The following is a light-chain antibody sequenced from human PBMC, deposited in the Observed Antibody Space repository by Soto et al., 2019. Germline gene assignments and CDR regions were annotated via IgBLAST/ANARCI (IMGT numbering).Light chain of an antibody. CDR2: RNS. CDR1: SSNIVSNY. V-gene: IGLV1-47*01. CDR3: AAWDDSLSGRV. Sequence: QSVLTQPPSASGTPGQRVTISCSGSSSNIVSNYVYWYQQLPGTAPKLLIYRNSQRPSGVPDRFSGSKSRTSASLAISGLRYEDEADFYCAAWDDSLSGRVLGTGTKLTVL. J-gene: IGLJ1*01.